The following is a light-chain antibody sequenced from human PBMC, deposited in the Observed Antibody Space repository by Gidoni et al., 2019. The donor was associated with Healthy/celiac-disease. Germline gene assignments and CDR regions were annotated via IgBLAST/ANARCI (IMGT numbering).Light chain of an antibody. CDR2: GAS. V-gene: IGKV3-15*01. CDR3: QQYNNWPPSIT. J-gene: IGKJ5*01. CDR1: QSVSSN. Sequence: EIVMTQSPATLSVSPGERATLSCRASQSVSSNLAWYQQKPGQAPRLLIYGASTRATGIPARFSGSVSGTEFTLTISSLQSEDFAVYYCQQYNNWPPSITFXXXTRLEIK.